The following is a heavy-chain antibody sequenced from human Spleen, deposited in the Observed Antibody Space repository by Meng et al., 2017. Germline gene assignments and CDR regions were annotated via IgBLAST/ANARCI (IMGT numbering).Heavy chain of an antibody. V-gene: IGHV1-8*01. J-gene: IGHJ4*02. CDR3: ARMRSGFDIEY. D-gene: IGHD3-3*01. CDR2: MNPNSGNT. Sequence: RVPSGPEVKKPGASVTLSCKAYRYTFTSYDINWVRQATGQGLEWMGWMNPNSGNTGYAQKFQGRVTMTRSTSISTAHMELSSLRSEDTAVYYCARMRSGFDIEYWGQGTLVTVSS. CDR1: RYTFTSYD.